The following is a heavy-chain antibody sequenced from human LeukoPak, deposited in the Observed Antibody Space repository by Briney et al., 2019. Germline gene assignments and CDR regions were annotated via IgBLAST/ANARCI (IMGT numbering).Heavy chain of an antibody. CDR1: GGSISSSSYH. V-gene: IGHV4-39*01. J-gene: IGHJ4*02. Sequence: SETLSLTCTVSGGSISSSSYHWGWIRQPPGKGLEWIGSMYYSGSTYYNPSLKSRVTVSVDTSKNQFSLNLSSVTAADTAVYHCARISIVVVPAYFDYWGQGTLVTVSS. D-gene: IGHD2-2*01. CDR3: ARISIVVVPAYFDY. CDR2: MYYSGST.